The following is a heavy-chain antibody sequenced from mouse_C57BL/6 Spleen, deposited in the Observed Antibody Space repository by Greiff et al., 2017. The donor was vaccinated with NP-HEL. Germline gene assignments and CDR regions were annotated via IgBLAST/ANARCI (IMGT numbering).Heavy chain of an antibody. V-gene: IGHV1-82*01. CDR1: GYAFSSSW. CDR3: ARFGFTTVSFDY. CDR2: IYPGDGDT. J-gene: IGHJ2*01. D-gene: IGHD1-1*01. Sequence: VQLQESGPELVKPGASVKISCKASGYAFSSSWMNWVKQRPGKGLEWIGRIYPGDGDTNYNGKFKGKATLTADKSSSTAYMQLSSLTSEDSAVYFCARFGFTTVSFDYWGQGTTLTVSS.